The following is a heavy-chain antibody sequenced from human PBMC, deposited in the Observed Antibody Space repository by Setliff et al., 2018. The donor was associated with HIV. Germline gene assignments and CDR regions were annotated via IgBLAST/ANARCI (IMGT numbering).Heavy chain of an antibody. CDR3: ARGRYYYDTSGYLPPPY. J-gene: IGHJ4*02. CDR2: ISAYSGNT. CDR1: GYTFTSYG. Sequence: GASVKVSCKASGYTFTSYGISWVRQAPGQGLEWMGWISAYSGNTNYAEKFQGRVIITADTSTDTAYMELSSLRSDDTAVYYCARGRYYYDTSGYLPPPYWGQGTLVTVSS. D-gene: IGHD3-22*01. V-gene: IGHV1-18*01.